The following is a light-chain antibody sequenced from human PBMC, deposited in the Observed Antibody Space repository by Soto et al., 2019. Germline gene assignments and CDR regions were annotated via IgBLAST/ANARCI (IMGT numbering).Light chain of an antibody. CDR2: KVN. V-gene: IGLV2-8*01. Sequence: QSALTQPPSASGSPGQSVTISCTGTSSDVGSYNYVSWYQQYPGEVPRLVLYKVNERPSGVPDRFTGSKSGNTASLTVSGLQAEDEADYYCSSYAGTNNPYLFGTGTKVTVL. CDR3: SSYAGTNNPYL. J-gene: IGLJ1*01. CDR1: SSDVGSYNY.